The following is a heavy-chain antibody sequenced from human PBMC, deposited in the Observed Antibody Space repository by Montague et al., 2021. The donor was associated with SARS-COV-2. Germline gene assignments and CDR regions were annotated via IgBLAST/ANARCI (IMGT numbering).Heavy chain of an antibody. Sequence: SLRLSCAASGFTFSSYSMNWVRQAPGKGLEWVSSISSSSSYIYYADSVXGRFTISRDNAKNSLYLQMNSLRAEDTAVYFCASERTVVIITGYYYYGVDVWGQGTTVTVSS. D-gene: IGHD3-10*01. V-gene: IGHV3-21*01. CDR2: ISSSSSYI. J-gene: IGHJ6*02. CDR3: ASERTVVIITGYYYYGVDV. CDR1: GFTFSSYS.